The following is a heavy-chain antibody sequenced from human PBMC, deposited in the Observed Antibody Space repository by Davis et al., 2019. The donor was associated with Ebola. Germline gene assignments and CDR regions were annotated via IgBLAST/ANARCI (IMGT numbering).Heavy chain of an antibody. CDR3: TRQYYYDSSGYISFDI. J-gene: IGHJ3*02. D-gene: IGHD3-22*01. Sequence: GESLKISCAASGFTFSGSMHWVRQASGKGLEWVGRIRSKANSYATAYAASVKGRFTISRDDSKNTAYLQMNSLKTEDTAVYYCTRQYYYDSSGYISFDIWGQGTMVTVSS. V-gene: IGHV3-73*01. CDR2: IRSKANSYAT. CDR1: GFTFSGS.